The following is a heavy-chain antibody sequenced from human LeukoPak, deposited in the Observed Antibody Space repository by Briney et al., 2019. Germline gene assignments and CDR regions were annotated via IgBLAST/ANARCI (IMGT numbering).Heavy chain of an antibody. J-gene: IGHJ4*02. D-gene: IGHD3-22*01. V-gene: IGHV4-39*07. CDR2: ISYSGST. Sequence: SQTLSLTCTVSGGSISSGSYYWSWIRQPPGKGLEWIGSISYSGSTYYNPSLKSRVTIAVDTSKNQFSLKVTSVTAADTAVYYCATRGDYDLDYWGQGTLVTVSS. CDR1: GGSISSGSYY. CDR3: ATRGDYDLDY.